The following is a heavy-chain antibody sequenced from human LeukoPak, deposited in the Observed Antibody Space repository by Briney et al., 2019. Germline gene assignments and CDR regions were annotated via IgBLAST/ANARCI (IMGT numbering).Heavy chain of an antibody. Sequence: GGSLRLSCVASGFTFYNYAMHWLRQAPGQGLEYVSAICGNGDTIYYADSVKGRFTISRDNSKKTVYLHLGSLRTEDMAVYYCATRHEYSNAYWGQGTPVTVSS. V-gene: IGHV3-64*02. J-gene: IGHJ4*02. CDR3: ATRHEYSNAY. D-gene: IGHD5-18*01. CDR1: GFTFYNYA. CDR2: ICGNGDTI.